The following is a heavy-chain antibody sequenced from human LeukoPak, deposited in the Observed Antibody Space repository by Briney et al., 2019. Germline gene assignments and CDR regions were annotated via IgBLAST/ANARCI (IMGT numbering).Heavy chain of an antibody. D-gene: IGHD6-13*01. CDR3: AGSSIERQQLARFDY. Sequence: ASVTVSFKASGYSFTNYYMHWMRQGPGQGLEWMGIINLSGGGPSYAQKFQGRVTMTRDTSTTTVYMELSSLRSDDTAVYYCAGSSIERQQLARFDYWGQGSLVTVSS. CDR1: GYSFTNYY. CDR2: INLSGGGP. V-gene: IGHV1-46*01. J-gene: IGHJ4*02.